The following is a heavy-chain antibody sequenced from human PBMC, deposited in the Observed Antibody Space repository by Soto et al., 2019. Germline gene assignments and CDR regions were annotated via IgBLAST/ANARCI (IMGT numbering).Heavy chain of an antibody. CDR2: ISPDGNEI. CDR1: GFTFSSSA. V-gene: IGHV3-7*01. D-gene: IGHD3-10*01. Sequence: PGGSLRLSCAASGFTFSSSAMSWVRQAPGKGLEFVANISPDGNEIDYVDSVKGRFTISRDNAKNFLFLQMDSLRDDDTAVYYCGTDQWGGAFDIGGRGTVVTISS. CDR3: GTDQWGGAFDI. J-gene: IGHJ3*02.